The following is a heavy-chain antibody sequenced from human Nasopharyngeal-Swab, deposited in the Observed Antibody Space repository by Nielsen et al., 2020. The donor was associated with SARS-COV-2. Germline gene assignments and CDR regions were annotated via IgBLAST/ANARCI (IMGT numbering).Heavy chain of an antibody. CDR1: GFTFSSYA. CDR2: ISGSGGST. D-gene: IGHD4-17*01. V-gene: IGHV3-23*01. Sequence: GESLKISCAASGFTFSSYAMSWVRQAPGKGLEWVSAISGSGGSTYYADSVKGRFTISRDTSKNTLYLQMNSLRAEDTAVYYCAPTVTTRYFDYWGQGTLVTVSS. CDR3: APTVTTRYFDY. J-gene: IGHJ4*02.